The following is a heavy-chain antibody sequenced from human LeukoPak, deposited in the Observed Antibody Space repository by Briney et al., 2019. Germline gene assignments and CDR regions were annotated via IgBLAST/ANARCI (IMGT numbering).Heavy chain of an antibody. CDR2: ISSNGGST. Sequence: GGSLRLSCAASGFTFSSYAMHWVRQAPGKGLEYVSAISSNGGSTYYANSVKGRFTISRDNSKNTLYLQMGSLRAEDMAVYYCARVRGRWLQPFDYWSQGTLVTVSS. V-gene: IGHV3-64*01. J-gene: IGHJ4*02. CDR3: ARVRGRWLQPFDY. CDR1: GFTFSSYA. D-gene: IGHD5-24*01.